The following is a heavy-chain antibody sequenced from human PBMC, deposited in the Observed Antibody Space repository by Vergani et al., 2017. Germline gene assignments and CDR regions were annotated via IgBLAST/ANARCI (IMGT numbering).Heavy chain of an antibody. J-gene: IGHJ6*02. CDR1: GFTFSSYP. Sequence: EVQLVESGGGLVQPGGSLRLSCAASGFTFSSYPMHWVRQAPGKGLEYVSAISSNGGSTYYANSMKGRFTIARDNSKNTLYLQMGSLIAEDMAVYYCARDSGSGSYYFFHAIHYYDDGMDVWGQGTTVTVSS. D-gene: IGHD3-10*01. CDR2: ISSNGGST. CDR3: ARDSGSGSYYFFHAIHYYDDGMDV. V-gene: IGHV3-64*01.